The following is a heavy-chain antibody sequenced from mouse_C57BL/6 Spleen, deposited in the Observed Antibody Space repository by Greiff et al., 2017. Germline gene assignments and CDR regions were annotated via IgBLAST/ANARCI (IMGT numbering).Heavy chain of an antibody. J-gene: IGHJ4*01. V-gene: IGHV5-9-1*02. D-gene: IGHD1-1*01. CDR3: TRVTITTVVAKAMDY. CDR2: ISSGGDYI. Sequence: EGKLVESGEGLVKPGGSLKLSCAASGFTFSSYAMSWVRQTPEKRLEWVAYISSGGDYIYYADTVKGRFTISRDNARNTLYLQMSSLKSEDTAMYYCTRVTITTVVAKAMDYWGQGTSVTVSS. CDR1: GFTFSSYA.